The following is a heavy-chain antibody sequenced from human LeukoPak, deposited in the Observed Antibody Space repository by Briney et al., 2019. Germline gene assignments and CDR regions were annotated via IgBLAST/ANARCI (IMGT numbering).Heavy chain of an antibody. CDR1: GFTFRSYW. V-gene: IGHV3-7*01. CDR2: IKQDGSDK. CDR3: ASGYDYVYFYGMDV. D-gene: IGHD5-12*01. Sequence: GRSLRLSCAASGFTFRSYWMTWVSQDPGNGLEWVANIKQDGSDKYYVDSVKGRFTVSRDNAENSLYLQMNSLRAEDTAVYYCASGYDYVYFYGMDVWGQGTTVTVSS. J-gene: IGHJ6*02.